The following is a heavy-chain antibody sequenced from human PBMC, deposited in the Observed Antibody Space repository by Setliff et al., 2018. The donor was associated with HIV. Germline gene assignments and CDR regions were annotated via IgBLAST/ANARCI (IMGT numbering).Heavy chain of an antibody. Sequence: SETLSLTCAVYGGSFSGFYWNWIRQAPGKGLEWIGEINHSRRAKYNPSLKSRVTISVDTSKNQFSPKLSSVTAADTAFYYCARGFSGDYLFTGYLDVWGKGTTGTVS. CDR2: INHSRRA. CDR3: ARGFSGDYLFTGYLDV. D-gene: IGHD3-22*01. J-gene: IGHJ6*03. V-gene: IGHV4-34*01. CDR1: GGSFSGFY.